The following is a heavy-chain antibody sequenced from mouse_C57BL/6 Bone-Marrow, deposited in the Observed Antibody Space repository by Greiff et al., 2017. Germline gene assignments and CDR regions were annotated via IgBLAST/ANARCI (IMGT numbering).Heavy chain of an antibody. CDR1: GFTFSSYA. Sequence: EVMLVESGGGLVKPGGSLKLSCAASGFTFSSYAMSWVRQTPEKRLEWVATISDGGSYTYYPDNVKGRFTISRDNAKNNLYLQMSHLTSEDTAMYYCARYGCSSFAYWGQGTLVTVSA. CDR2: ISDGGSYT. D-gene: IGHD1-1*01. J-gene: IGHJ3*01. V-gene: IGHV5-4*03. CDR3: ARYGCSSFAY.